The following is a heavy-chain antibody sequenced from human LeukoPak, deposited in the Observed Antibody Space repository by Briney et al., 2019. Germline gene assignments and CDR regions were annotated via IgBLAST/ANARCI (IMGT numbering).Heavy chain of an antibody. D-gene: IGHD3-3*01. J-gene: IGHJ4*02. CDR3: ARDPDLTTWEWRTDGYFDY. CDR2: TSYDGSNK. V-gene: IGHV3-30*04. CDR1: GFTFNNYV. Sequence: GRSLRLSCAASGFTFNNYVMHWVRQAPGKGLEWVAVTSYDGSNKYYADSVKGRFTISRGNAKNSLYLQMNSLRAEDTAVYYCARDPDLTTWEWRTDGYFDYWGQGTLVTVSS.